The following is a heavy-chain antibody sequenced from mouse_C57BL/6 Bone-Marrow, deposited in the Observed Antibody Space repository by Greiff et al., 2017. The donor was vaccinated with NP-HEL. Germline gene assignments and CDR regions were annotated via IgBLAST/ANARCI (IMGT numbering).Heavy chain of an antibody. Sequence: EVQVVESGAELVRPGASVKLSCTASGFNIKDDYMHWVKQRPEQGLEWIGWIDPENGDTEYASKFQGKATITADTSSNTAYLQLSSLTSEDTAVYYCTSVVAYYFDYWGQGTTLTVSS. J-gene: IGHJ2*01. V-gene: IGHV14-4*01. CDR2: IDPENGDT. D-gene: IGHD1-1*01. CDR1: GFNIKDDY. CDR3: TSVVAYYFDY.